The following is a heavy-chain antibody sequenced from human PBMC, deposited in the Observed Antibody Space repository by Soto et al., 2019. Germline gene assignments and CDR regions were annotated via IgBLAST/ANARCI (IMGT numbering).Heavy chain of an antibody. J-gene: IGHJ6*02. CDR1: GATFSSYA. CDR2: ISYDGSNK. V-gene: IGHV3-30-3*01. D-gene: IGHD4-17*01. Sequence: PGGSLRLSCAASGATFSSYAMHWVRQAPGKGLEWVAVISYDGSNKYYADSVKGRFTISRDNSKNTLYLQMNSLRAEDTAVYYCARDFATVTITYGMDVWGQGTTVTVSS. CDR3: ARDFATVTITYGMDV.